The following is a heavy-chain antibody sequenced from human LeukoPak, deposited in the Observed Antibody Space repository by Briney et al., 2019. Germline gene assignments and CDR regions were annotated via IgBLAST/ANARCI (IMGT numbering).Heavy chain of an antibody. D-gene: IGHD3-10*01. CDR3: AREFGGSASGAGY. Sequence: RGGSLRLSCAASGFTFSFYSMNWVRQAPGKGLEWVSSMSVSSGLIYYADSVKGRFTVSRDNAGNSLYLQMNSLRAEDTAVYYCAREFGGSASGAGYWGQGTLVTVSS. CDR1: GFTFSFYS. V-gene: IGHV3-21*01. J-gene: IGHJ4*02. CDR2: MSVSSGLI.